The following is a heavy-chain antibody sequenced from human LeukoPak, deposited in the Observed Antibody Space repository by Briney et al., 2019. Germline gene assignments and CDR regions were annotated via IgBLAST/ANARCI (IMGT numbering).Heavy chain of an antibody. J-gene: IGHJ4*02. CDR2: VKRKSDGGTS. CDR3: TTAVYTTSYDY. Sequence: GGSLRLSCVASGFTFSNAWMNWVRQAPGKGLEWVGRVKRKSDGGTSDYAAPVQGRFTISRDDSINTVYLQMNSLKTEDTAVYYCTTAVYTTSYDYWGQGTLVTVSS. D-gene: IGHD1-26*01. V-gene: IGHV3-15*01. CDR1: GFTFSNAW.